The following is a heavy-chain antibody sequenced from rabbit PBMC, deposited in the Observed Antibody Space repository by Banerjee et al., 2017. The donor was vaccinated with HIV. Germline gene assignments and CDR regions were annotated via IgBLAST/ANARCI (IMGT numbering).Heavy chain of an antibody. J-gene: IGHJ4*01. CDR2: INTSSGNT. CDR3: ARDLASIIGWNFNL. V-gene: IGHV1S45*01. Sequence: QEQLEESGGDLVKPEGFLTLTCTASGFSFSNKCVLCWVRQAPGKGLEWIGCINTSSGNTVYASWAKRRFTISTTSSTTVTLQMTSLTAADTATYFCARDLASIIGWNFNLWGPGTLVTVS. D-gene: IGHD1-1*01. CDR1: GFSFSNKCV.